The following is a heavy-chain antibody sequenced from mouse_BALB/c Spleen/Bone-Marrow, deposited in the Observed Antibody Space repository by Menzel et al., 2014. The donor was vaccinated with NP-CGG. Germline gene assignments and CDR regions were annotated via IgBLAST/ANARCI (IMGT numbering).Heavy chain of an antibody. Sequence: DVKLQESGGGLVKPGGSLKLSCAASGFTFSSYTMSWVRQTPEKRLEWVATISSGGSYTYYPDSVKGRFTISRDNAKNTLYLQMSSLKSEDTAMYYCTRDLYDGYSYYAMDYWGQGTSVTVSS. CDR3: TRDLYDGYSYYAMDY. CDR2: ISSGGSYT. CDR1: GFTFSSYT. V-gene: IGHV5-6-4*01. D-gene: IGHD2-3*01. J-gene: IGHJ4*01.